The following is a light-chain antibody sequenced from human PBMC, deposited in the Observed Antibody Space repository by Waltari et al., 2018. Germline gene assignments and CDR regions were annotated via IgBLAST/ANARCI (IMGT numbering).Light chain of an antibody. CDR1: QGINKE. Sequence: DIQMTQSPSSLSASVGDRVTVTCRASQGINKELSWYQQKPGKTPTLLIYAASSLQTGVSSRFDGSGSLTHFTLTISSLQPEVVATYYCQQDYTAPWTFGQGTKVDVK. V-gene: IGKV1-27*01. CDR3: QQDYTAPWT. CDR2: AAS. J-gene: IGKJ1*01.